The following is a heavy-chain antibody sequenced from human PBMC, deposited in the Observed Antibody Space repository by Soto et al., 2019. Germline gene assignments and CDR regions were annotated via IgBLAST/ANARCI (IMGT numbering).Heavy chain of an antibody. Sequence: GGSLRLSCAASGFTFSSYWMHWVRQVPGKGLMWVSRIISDGSGTSYADSVKGRFTISRDNARNTLYLQMNSLRVEDTAVYYCARDSPYNGYPDIDYWGQGTLVTVSS. J-gene: IGHJ4*02. CDR1: GFTFSSYW. D-gene: IGHD5-12*01. V-gene: IGHV3-74*01. CDR3: ARDSPYNGYPDIDY. CDR2: IISDGSGT.